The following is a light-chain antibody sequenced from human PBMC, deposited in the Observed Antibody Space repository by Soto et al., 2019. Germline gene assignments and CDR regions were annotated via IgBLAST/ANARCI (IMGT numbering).Light chain of an antibody. CDR2: DAS. J-gene: IGKJ5*01. CDR3: QQRSNWPRTT. Sequence: EIVLTQSPAILSLSPGERATLSCRASQSVRRYLTWYQQKPGQAPRLLIYDASNRATGIPARFSGSGSGTDFTLTISSLEPEDFAVYYCQQRSNWPRTTFGQGTRLEIK. V-gene: IGKV3-11*01. CDR1: QSVRRY.